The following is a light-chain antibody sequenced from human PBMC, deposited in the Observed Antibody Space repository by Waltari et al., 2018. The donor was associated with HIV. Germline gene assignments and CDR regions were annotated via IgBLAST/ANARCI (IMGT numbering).Light chain of an antibody. Sequence: ISLTQSPSFSASIGDRITIYCQATQDVSTFVAWYQQTPGTAPKLLIYAASVLQGGVPSRFSGSGSGPDFALTIGCLQSDDLATYFCQQYSVFPLTFGPGT. CDR3: QQYSVFPLT. J-gene: IGKJ2*01. CDR2: AAS. V-gene: IGKV1D-8*01. CDR1: QDVSTF.